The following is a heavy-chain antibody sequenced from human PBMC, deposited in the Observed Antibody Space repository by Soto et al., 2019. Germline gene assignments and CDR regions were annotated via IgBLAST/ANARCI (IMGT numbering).Heavy chain of an antibody. CDR1: GGTFRGYC. Sequence: SQTLRLTWAVYGGTFRGYCWSWIRQSTGKGLEWIGEINHSGSTNYNPSLKSRVTISVDTSKNQFSLKLSSVTAADTAVYYCARGRSWDIVVVVAATSGKFFDYWGQGTLVTVSS. D-gene: IGHD2-15*01. CDR3: ARGRSWDIVVVVAATSGKFFDY. J-gene: IGHJ4*02. V-gene: IGHV4-34*01. CDR2: INHSGST.